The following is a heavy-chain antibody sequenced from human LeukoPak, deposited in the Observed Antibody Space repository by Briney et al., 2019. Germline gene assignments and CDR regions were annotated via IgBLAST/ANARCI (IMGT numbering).Heavy chain of an antibody. CDR1: GGSISSYY. CDR3: ARHTVFIPMDV. Sequence: SETLSLTCTVSGGSISSYYWSWIRQPPGKGLEWIGYIYYSGSTNYNPSLKSRVTISVDTSKNQFSLKLSSVTAADTAVYYCARHTVFIPMDVWGQGTTVTVSS. D-gene: IGHD4-11*01. CDR2: IYYSGST. J-gene: IGHJ6*02. V-gene: IGHV4-59*08.